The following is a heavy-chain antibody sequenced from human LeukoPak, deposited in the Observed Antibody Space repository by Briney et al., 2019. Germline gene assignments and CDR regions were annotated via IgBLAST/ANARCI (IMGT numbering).Heavy chain of an antibody. CDR3: ARDETVDGAFDI. J-gene: IGHJ3*02. D-gene: IGHD2-21*01. CDR1: GGTFSSYA. V-gene: IGHV1-69*13. Sequence: ASVKVSCKASGGTFSSYAISWVRQAPGQGLEWMGGIIPIFGTANYAQKFRGRVTITADESTSTAYMELSSLRSEDTAVYYCARDETVDGAFDIWGQGTMVTVSS. CDR2: IIPIFGTA.